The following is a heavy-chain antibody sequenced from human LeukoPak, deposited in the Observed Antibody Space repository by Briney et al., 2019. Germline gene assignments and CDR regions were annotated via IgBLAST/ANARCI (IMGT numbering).Heavy chain of an antibody. CDR1: GGSISNYY. CDR3: AVLGVLWFGELFRSNPKDFDY. V-gene: IGHV4-59*08. CDR2: VHYSGST. Sequence: SETLSLTCTVSGGSISNYYWSWIRQPPGKGLEWIGYVHYSGSTNYNPALKSRVTISVDTSKNQFSLKLSSVTAADTAVYYCAVLGVLWFGELFRSNPKDFDYWGQGTLVTVSS. D-gene: IGHD3-10*01. J-gene: IGHJ4*02.